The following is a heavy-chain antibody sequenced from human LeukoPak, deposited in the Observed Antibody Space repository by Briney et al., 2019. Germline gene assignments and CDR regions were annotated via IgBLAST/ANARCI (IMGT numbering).Heavy chain of an antibody. J-gene: IGHJ3*02. CDR2: IYYSGST. Sequence: SETLSLTCTVSGGSISSYYWGWIRQPPGKGLEWIGYIYYSGSTNYNPSLKSRVTISVDTSKNQFSLKLSSVTAADTAVYYCARTKYYYDSSGYYSDAFDIWGQGTMVTVSS. CDR1: GGSISSYY. D-gene: IGHD3-22*01. CDR3: ARTKYYYDSSGYYSDAFDI. V-gene: IGHV4-59*01.